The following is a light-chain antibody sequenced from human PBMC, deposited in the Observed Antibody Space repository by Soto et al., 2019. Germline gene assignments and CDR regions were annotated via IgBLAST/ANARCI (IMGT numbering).Light chain of an antibody. Sequence: AIQMTQSPSSLSASVGDRVTITCRASQAIRNDLGWYQQKPGKAPNLLIFGASNLQAGVPVRFSASGSGTNFTLTISNLQPEDFASYYCLQDYSYPLTFGQGTKVDI. CDR3: LQDYSYPLT. CDR1: QAIRND. V-gene: IGKV1-6*01. J-gene: IGKJ1*01. CDR2: GAS.